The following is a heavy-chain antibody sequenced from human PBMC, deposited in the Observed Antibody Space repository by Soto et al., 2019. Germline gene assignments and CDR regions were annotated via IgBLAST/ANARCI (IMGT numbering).Heavy chain of an antibody. CDR1: GDSVSSNSAA. D-gene: IGHD3-22*01. Sequence: SQTLSLTCAISGDSVSSNSAAWNWIRQSPSRGLEWLGRTYYRSRWYDDYAESVRGRIAVNPDTSKNQFSLQLNSVTPEDTAVYFCARANDPSGNYIQYFDCWGQGTLVTVSS. J-gene: IGHJ4*02. CDR3: ARANDPSGNYIQYFDC. CDR2: TYYRSRWYD. V-gene: IGHV6-1*01.